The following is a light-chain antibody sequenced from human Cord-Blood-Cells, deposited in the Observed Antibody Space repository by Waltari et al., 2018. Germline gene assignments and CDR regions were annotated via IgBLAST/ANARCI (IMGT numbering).Light chain of an antibody. CDR3: SSDAGSNNVV. CDR2: EVS. Sequence: QSALPQPPSASGSPGQSVPISCIGTSSDVGGYNYVARYQQHPGKAPKLMIYEVSKRPSGVPDRFSGLQAEEEADYACSSDAGSNNVVFGGGNKLTVL. V-gene: IGLV2-8*01. J-gene: IGLJ2*01. CDR1: SSDVGGYNY.